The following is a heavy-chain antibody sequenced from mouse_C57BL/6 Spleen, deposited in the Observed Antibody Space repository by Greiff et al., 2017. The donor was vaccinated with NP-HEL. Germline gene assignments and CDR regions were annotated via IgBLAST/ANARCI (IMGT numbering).Heavy chain of an antibody. J-gene: IGHJ2*01. CDR3: ARDGDGSSYLDY. Sequence: EVKLMESGPGLVKPSQSLSLTCSVTGYSITSGYYWNWIRQFPGNKLEWMGYISYDGSNNYNPSLKNRISITRDTSKNQFFLKLNSVTTEDTATYYCARDGDGSSYLDYWGQGTTLTVSS. D-gene: IGHD1-1*01. CDR2: ISYDGSN. CDR1: GYSITSGYY. V-gene: IGHV3-6*01.